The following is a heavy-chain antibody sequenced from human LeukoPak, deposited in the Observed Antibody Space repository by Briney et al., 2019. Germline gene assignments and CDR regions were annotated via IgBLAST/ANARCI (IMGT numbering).Heavy chain of an antibody. V-gene: IGHV3-66*01. Sequence: GGSLRLSCAASGFTVSSNYMSWVRQAPGKGLEWVSVIYSGGSTYYADSVKGRFTISRDNSKNTLYLQMNSLRAEDTAVYYCAREGSGSFYGMDVWGQGTTVTVSS. CDR2: IYSGGST. CDR1: GFTVSSNY. D-gene: IGHD1-26*01. J-gene: IGHJ6*02. CDR3: AREGSGSFYGMDV.